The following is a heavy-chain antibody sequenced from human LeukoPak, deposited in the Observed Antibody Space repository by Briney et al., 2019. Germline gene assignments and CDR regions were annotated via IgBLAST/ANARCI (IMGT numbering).Heavy chain of an antibody. CDR1: GYTFTGYY. CDR3: ARDSRGRVGRAFDI. V-gene: IGHV1-2*06. D-gene: IGHD3-16*01. J-gene: IGHJ3*02. Sequence: VASVKVSCKASGYTFTGYYMHWVRQAPGQGLEWMGRINPNSGGTNYAQKFQGRVTMTRDTSISTAYMELSRLRSDDTAVYYCARDSRGRVGRAFDIWGQGTMVTVSS. CDR2: INPNSGGT.